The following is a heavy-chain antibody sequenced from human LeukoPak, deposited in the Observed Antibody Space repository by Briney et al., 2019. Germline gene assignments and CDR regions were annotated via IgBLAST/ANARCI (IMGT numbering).Heavy chain of an antibody. CDR3: ARGRRDGYNRDYYYYMDV. J-gene: IGHJ6*03. V-gene: IGHV4-59*01. D-gene: IGHD5-24*01. CDR2: IYYSGST. Sequence: SETLSLTCTVSGGSISSYYWSWIRQPPGKGLEWIGYIYYSGSTNYNPSLKSRVTISVDTSKNQFSLKLSSVSAADTAVYYCARGRRDGYNRDYYYYMDVWGKGTTVTVSS. CDR1: GGSISSYY.